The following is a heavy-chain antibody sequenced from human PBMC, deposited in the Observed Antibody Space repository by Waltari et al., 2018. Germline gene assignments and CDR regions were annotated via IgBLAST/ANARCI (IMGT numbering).Heavy chain of an antibody. D-gene: IGHD6-6*01. CDR2: IYTSGST. J-gene: IGHJ4*02. CDR3: ASSYSSSPDFDY. Sequence: QVQLQESGPGLVKPSETLSLTCTVSGGSISSYYWCWIRQPPGKGLEWIGYIYTSGSTNYNPSLKSRVTISVDTSKNQFSLKLSSVTAADTAVYYCASSYSSSPDFDYWGQGTLVTVSS. CDR1: GGSISSYY. V-gene: IGHV4-4*09.